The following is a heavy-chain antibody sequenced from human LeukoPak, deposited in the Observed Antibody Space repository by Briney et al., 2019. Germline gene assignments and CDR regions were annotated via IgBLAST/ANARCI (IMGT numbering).Heavy chain of an antibody. CDR3: ERLPTDYSRGWSHYYFDY. CDR2: IYTSGRT. Sequence: PSETLSLTCSVPGGSIISGSHYWSWIRQPAGKGLEWIGRIYTSGRTNYNPSLKSRVTISVDMSRNQFSLKLTSVTAADRAVYYCERLPTDYSRGWSHYYFDYWGQGTLVTVSS. D-gene: IGHD6-19*01. CDR1: GGSIISGSHY. V-gene: IGHV4-61*02. J-gene: IGHJ4*02.